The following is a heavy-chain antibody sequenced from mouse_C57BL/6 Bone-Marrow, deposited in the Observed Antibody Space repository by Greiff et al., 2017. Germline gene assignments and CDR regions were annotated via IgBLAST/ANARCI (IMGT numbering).Heavy chain of an antibody. J-gene: IGHJ1*03. Sequence: VQLQQSVAELVRPGASVKLSCTASGFNIKNTYMHWVKQRPEQGLEWIGRIDPANGNTKYAPKFQGKATLTADTSSNTAYLKLSSLTAEDTAIYYSAYTTVVATRLWYFDVWGTGTTVTVSS. V-gene: IGHV14-3*01. CDR1: GFNIKNTY. D-gene: IGHD1-1*01. CDR2: IDPANGNT. CDR3: AYTTVVATRLWYFDV.